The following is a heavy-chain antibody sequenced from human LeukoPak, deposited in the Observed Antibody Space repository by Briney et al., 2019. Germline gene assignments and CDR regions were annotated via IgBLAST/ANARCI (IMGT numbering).Heavy chain of an antibody. Sequence: PGGSLRLSCAASGFTFSSYAMHWVRKAPGKGLEWVAVISYDGSNKYYADSVKGRFTISRDNSKNTLYLQMNSLRAEDTAVYYCAREIFVPPYYYYGMDVWGQGTTVTVSS. D-gene: IGHD3-10*02. CDR2: ISYDGSNK. J-gene: IGHJ6*02. CDR3: AREIFVPPYYYYGMDV. V-gene: IGHV3-30-3*01. CDR1: GFTFSSYA.